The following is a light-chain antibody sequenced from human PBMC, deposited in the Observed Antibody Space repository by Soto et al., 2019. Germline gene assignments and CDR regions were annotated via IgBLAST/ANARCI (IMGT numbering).Light chain of an antibody. Sequence: DLQMTQSPSSVSASVGDRVTITCRASQGISSWLAWYQQKPGKAPKLLIYKASTLKSGVPSRFSGSGSGTEFTLTISSLQTDDFATYYCQHYNSYSEAFGQGTKVAIK. V-gene: IGKV1-5*03. J-gene: IGKJ1*01. CDR1: QGISSW. CDR3: QHYNSYSEA. CDR2: KAS.